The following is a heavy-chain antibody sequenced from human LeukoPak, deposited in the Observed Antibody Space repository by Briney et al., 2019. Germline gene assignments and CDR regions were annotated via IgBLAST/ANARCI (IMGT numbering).Heavy chain of an antibody. CDR2: IYYSGST. Sequence: PSETLSLTCTVSGGSISSYHWSWIRQPPGKGLEWIGYIYYSGSTNYNPSLKSRVTISVDTSKNQFSLKLGSVTAADTAVYYCARQIEAVTQPFDYWGQGTLVTVSS. CDR3: ARQIEAVTQPFDY. J-gene: IGHJ4*02. CDR1: GGSISSYH. V-gene: IGHV4-59*08. D-gene: IGHD4-17*01.